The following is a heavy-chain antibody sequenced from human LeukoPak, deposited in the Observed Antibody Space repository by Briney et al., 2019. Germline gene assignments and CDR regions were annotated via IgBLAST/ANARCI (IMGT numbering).Heavy chain of an antibody. CDR1: GFTFSSYA. D-gene: IGHD3-22*01. J-gene: IGHJ4*02. Sequence: HSGGSLRLSCAASGFTFSSYAMSWVPQAPGKGLEWVSAISGSGGSTYYADSVKGRFTISRDNSKNTLYLQMNSLRAEDTAVYYCAKVERYYYDSSGYYLYWGQGTLVTVSS. CDR3: AKVERYYYDSSGYYLY. V-gene: IGHV3-23*01. CDR2: ISGSGGST.